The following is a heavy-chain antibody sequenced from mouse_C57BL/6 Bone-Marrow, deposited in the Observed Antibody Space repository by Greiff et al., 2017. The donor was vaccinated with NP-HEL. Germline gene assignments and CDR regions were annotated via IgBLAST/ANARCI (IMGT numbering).Heavy chain of an antibody. CDR3: ARGELRSYAMDY. D-gene: IGHD1-1*01. CDR2: INPSNGGT. Sequence: QVQLQQSGTELVKPGASVKLSCKASGYTFTSYWMHWVKQRPGQGLEWIGNINPSNGGTNYNEKFKSKATLTVDKSSSTAYMQLSSLTSEDSAVYYCARGELRSYAMDYWGQGTSVTVSS. J-gene: IGHJ4*01. V-gene: IGHV1-53*01. CDR1: GYTFTSYW.